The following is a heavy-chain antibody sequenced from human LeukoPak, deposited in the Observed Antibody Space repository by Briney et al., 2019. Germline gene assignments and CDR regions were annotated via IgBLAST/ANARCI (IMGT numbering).Heavy chain of an antibody. Sequence: GGSLRLSCAASGFTFSSYWMSWVRQAPGKGLEWVANIKQDGSEKYYVDSVKDRFTISRDNAKNSLYLQMNSLRAEDTAVYYCARDLSGWPYYYYGMDVWGQGTTVTVSS. CDR2: IKQDGSEK. CDR1: GFTFSSYW. J-gene: IGHJ6*02. V-gene: IGHV3-7*01. CDR3: ARDLSGWPYYYYGMDV. D-gene: IGHD6-19*01.